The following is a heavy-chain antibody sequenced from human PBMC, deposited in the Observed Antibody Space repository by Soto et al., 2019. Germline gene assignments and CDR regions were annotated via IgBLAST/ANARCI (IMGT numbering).Heavy chain of an antibody. D-gene: IGHD5-12*01. CDR3: ARTLNGYKAGPKLFDY. CDR1: GGSIRISSDD. Sequence: PSETMSLASAVSGGSIRISSDDWGWIRQPPGKGLEWIGSIYYSGRTYYNPSLKSRVTISVDTSKNQFSLKLSSVTAADTAVYYCARTLNGYKAGPKLFDYWGQGTRVPVS. V-gene: IGHV4-39*01. J-gene: IGHJ4*02. CDR2: IYYSGRT.